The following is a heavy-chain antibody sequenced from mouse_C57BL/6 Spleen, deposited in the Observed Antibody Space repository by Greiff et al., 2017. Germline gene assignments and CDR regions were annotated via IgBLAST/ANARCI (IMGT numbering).Heavy chain of an antibody. CDR3: ARDYYGSWDLDY. D-gene: IGHD1-1*01. V-gene: IGHV1-53*01. CDR2: INPSNGGT. Sequence: QVQLQQPGTELVKPGASVKLSCKASGYTFTSYWMHWVKQRPGQGLEWIGNINPSNGGTNYNEKFKSKTTLTVDKASSTAYMQLSSLTSEDSAVYYCARDYYGSWDLDYWGQGTTLTVSS. J-gene: IGHJ2*01. CDR1: GYTFTSYW.